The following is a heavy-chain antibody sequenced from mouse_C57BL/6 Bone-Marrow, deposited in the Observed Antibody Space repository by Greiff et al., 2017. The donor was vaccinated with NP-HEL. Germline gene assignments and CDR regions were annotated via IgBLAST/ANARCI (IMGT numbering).Heavy chain of an antibody. CDR2: ISSGGSYT. D-gene: IGHD2-4*01. Sequence: EVKLQESGGDLVKPGGSLKLSCAASGFTFSSYGMSWVRQTPDKRLEWVATISSGGSYTYYPDSVKGRFTISRDNAKNTLYLQMSSLKSEDPAMYYCASPYDYDVAWFAYWGQGTLVTVSA. CDR3: ASPYDYDVAWFAY. J-gene: IGHJ3*01. V-gene: IGHV5-6*01. CDR1: GFTFSSYG.